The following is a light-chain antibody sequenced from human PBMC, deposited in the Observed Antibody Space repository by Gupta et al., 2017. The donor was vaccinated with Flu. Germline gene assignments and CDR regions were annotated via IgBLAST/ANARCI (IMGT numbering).Light chain of an antibody. CDR2: EVS. Sequence: QSALTQPASVSGSPGQLITISCTGTSSDVGAYEYVSWYQQHPAKAPKLMIYEVSNRPSGVSNRFSGSKSGNTASLTISGLQTEDEADYYCSSYTSSSTDVVFGGGTKLTVL. J-gene: IGLJ2*01. V-gene: IGLV2-14*01. CDR3: SSYTSSSTDVV. CDR1: SSDVGAYEY.